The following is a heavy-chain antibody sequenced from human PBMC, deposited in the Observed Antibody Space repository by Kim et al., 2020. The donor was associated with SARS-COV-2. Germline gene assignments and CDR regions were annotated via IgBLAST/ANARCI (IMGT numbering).Heavy chain of an antibody. D-gene: IGHD6-19*01. J-gene: IGHJ6*02. Sequence: GGSLRLSCAASGFTFSSYAMHWVRQAPGKGLEWVAVISYDGSNKYYADSVKGRFTISRDNSKNTLYLQMNSLRAEDTAVYYCARDPYSSGWYPYYYYGMDVWGQGTTVTVPS. V-gene: IGHV3-30*04. CDR2: ISYDGSNK. CDR1: GFTFSSYA. CDR3: ARDPYSSGWYPYYYYGMDV.